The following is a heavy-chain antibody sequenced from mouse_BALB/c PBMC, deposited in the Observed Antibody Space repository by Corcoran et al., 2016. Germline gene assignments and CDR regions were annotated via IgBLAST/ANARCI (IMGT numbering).Heavy chain of an antibody. CDR2: ILPGSGST. CDR1: GYTFSSYW. J-gene: IGHJ4*01. D-gene: IGHD1-1*01. V-gene: IGHV1-9*01. CDR3: APITTVVARGAMDY. Sequence: QVQLQQSGAELMKPGASVKISCKATGYTFSSYWIEWVKQRPGHGLEWIGEILPGSGSTNYNEKFKGKATFTADTSSNTAYMQLSSLTSEDSAVYYCAPITTVVARGAMDYWGQGTSVTVSS.